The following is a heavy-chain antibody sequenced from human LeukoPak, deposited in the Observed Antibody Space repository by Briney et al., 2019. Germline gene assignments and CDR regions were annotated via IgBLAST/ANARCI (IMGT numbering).Heavy chain of an antibody. CDR3: ARNLHSMPRYSYGFGY. D-gene: IGHD5-18*01. CDR1: GGSISSGSYY. V-gene: IGHV4-61*02. Sequence: SETLSLTCTLSGGSISSGSYYWSWIRQPAGKGLEWIGRIYTSGSTNYNPSLKSRVTISVDTSKNQFSLKLSSVTAADTAVYYCARNLHSMPRYSYGFGYWGQGTLVTVSS. CDR2: IYTSGST. J-gene: IGHJ4*02.